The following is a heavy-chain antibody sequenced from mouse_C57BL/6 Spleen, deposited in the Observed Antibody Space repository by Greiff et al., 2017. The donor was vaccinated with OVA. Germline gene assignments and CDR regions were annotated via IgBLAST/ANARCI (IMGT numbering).Heavy chain of an antibody. J-gene: IGHJ4*01. V-gene: IGHV5-17*01. D-gene: IGHD2-10*02. CDR2: ISSGSSTI. Sequence: DVHLVESGGGLVKPGGSLKLSCAASGFTFSDYGMHWVRQAPEKGLEWVAYISSGSSTIYSADTVKGRFTISRANAKNTLFPQMTSLRSEDTAMYYCARTLVDYAMDYWGQGPSVTVSS. CDR1: GFTFSDYG. CDR3: ARTLVDYAMDY.